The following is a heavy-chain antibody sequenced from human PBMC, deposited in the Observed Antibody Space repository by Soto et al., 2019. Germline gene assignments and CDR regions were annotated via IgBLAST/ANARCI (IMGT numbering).Heavy chain of an antibody. V-gene: IGHV1-69*13. CDR3: ARGWGYYYGLDV. CDR2: IIPIFGTA. Sequence: SVKVSCKXSGGTFSSYAISWVRQAPGQGLEWMGGIIPIFGTANYAQKFQGRVTITADESTSTAYMELSSLRSEDTAVYYCARGWGYYYGLDVWGQGTTVTVSS. CDR1: GGTFSSYA. D-gene: IGHD1-26*01. J-gene: IGHJ6*02.